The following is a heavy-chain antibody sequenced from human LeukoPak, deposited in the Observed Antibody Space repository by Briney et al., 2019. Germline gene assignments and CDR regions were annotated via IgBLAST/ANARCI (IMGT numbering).Heavy chain of an antibody. CDR2: IYPGDSDT. D-gene: IGHD1-26*01. Sequence: GESLQRFCKGSGYIFTTYWIGWVRQMPGKGLEWMGIIYPGDSDTRYSPSFQGQVTISADRSISTAYLQWTSLKASDTAMYYCARPRSGNIRIENSGQGTLVTVSS. CDR1: GYIFTTYW. J-gene: IGHJ4*02. V-gene: IGHV5-51*01. CDR3: ARPRSGNIRIEN.